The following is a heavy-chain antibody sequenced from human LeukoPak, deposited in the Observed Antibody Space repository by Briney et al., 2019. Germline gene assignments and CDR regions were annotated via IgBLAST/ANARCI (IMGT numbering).Heavy chain of an antibody. Sequence: SETLSLTCTVSGGSISSYYWNWIRQPPGKGLEWIGYIYYSGSTNYNPSLKSRVTISVDTSKNQFSLKLSSVTAADTAEYYCARVPYGSGTFDYWGQGTLVTVSA. D-gene: IGHD3-10*01. CDR2: IYYSGST. CDR1: GGSISSYY. CDR3: ARVPYGSGTFDY. V-gene: IGHV4-59*01. J-gene: IGHJ4*02.